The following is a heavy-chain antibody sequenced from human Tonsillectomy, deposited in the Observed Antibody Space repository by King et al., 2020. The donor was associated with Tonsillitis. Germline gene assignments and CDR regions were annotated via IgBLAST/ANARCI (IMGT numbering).Heavy chain of an antibody. CDR2: ISVSGGST. CDR3: AKVPAVLRFLEWSYYFDY. V-gene: IGHV3-23*04. D-gene: IGHD3-3*01. Sequence: QLVQSGGDLVQPGGSLRLSCAASGFTFSSYAMIWVRQAPGQGLEWVSSISVSGGSTNYADSVTGRFTISRDNSKKTLYLQLNSLRAEDTAAYYCAKVPAVLRFLEWSYYFDYWGQGTLVTVSS. J-gene: IGHJ4*02. CDR1: GFTFSSYA.